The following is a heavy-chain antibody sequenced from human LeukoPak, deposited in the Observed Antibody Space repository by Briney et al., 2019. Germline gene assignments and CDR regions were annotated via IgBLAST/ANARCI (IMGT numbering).Heavy chain of an antibody. V-gene: IGHV1-69*06. D-gene: IGHD6-13*01. CDR1: GGTFSSYA. Sequence: SVKVSCKASGGTFSSYAISWVRQAPGQGLEWMGGIIPIFGTTNYAQKFQDRVTITADKSTSTAYMELSSLRSEDTAVYYCVRVVGLTGYSSSWYSGYYYYMDVWGKGTTVTVSS. J-gene: IGHJ6*03. CDR3: VRVVGLTGYSSSWYSGYYYYMDV. CDR2: IIPIFGTT.